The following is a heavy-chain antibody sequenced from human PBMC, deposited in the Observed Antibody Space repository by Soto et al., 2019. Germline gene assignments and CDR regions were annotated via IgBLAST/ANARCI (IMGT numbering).Heavy chain of an antibody. V-gene: IGHV4-38-2*02. D-gene: IGHD6-13*01. Sequence: ETLSLTCTVSAASITDASYWGWIRQPPRQGLEWIGSSHHGGDTYYNPSLKSRVTISVDTSKHQLSLKITSVAAADAAVYYCARVLSLGSTWYFDYWGQG. J-gene: IGHJ4*02. CDR3: ARVLSLGSTWYFDY. CDR2: SHHGGDT. CDR1: AASITDASY.